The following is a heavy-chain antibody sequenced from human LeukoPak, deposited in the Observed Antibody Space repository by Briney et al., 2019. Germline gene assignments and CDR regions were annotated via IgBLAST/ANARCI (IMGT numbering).Heavy chain of an antibody. J-gene: IGHJ4*02. V-gene: IGHV4-59*12. D-gene: IGHD3-22*01. Sequence: SWIRQPPXKGLEWIGDIYYSGSTNYNPSLKSRVTISVDTSKNQFSLKLSSVTAADTAVYYCARDYAETYYYDSSGYSGTTYYFDYWGQGTLVTVSS. CDR3: ARDYAETYYYDSSGYSGTTYYFDY. CDR2: IYYSGST.